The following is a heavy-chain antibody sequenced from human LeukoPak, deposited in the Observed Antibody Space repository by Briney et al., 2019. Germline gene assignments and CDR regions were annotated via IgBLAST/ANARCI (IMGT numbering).Heavy chain of an antibody. CDR3: ARAEEQEFKYYFDY. CDR1: GYTFTSYG. CDR2: IIPILGIA. Sequence: SVKVSCKASGYTFTSYGISWVRQAPGQGLEWMGRIIPILGIANYAQKFQGRVTMTRDTSTSTVYMELSSLRSEDTAVYYCARAEEQEFKYYFDYWGQGTLVTVSS. V-gene: IGHV1-69*04. D-gene: IGHD1/OR15-1a*01. J-gene: IGHJ4*02.